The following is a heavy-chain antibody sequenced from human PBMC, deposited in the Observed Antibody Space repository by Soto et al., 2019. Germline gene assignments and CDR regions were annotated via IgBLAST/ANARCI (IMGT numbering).Heavy chain of an antibody. CDR3: ARGTYYYDSSGYYGY. CDR1: GFTFSSYS. Sequence: GRSLRLSCAASGFTFSSYSMNWVRQAPGKGLEWVSSISSSSSYIYYADSVKGRFTISRDNAKNSLYLQMNSLRAEDTAVYYCARGTYYYDSSGYYGYWGQGTLVIVS. V-gene: IGHV3-21*01. J-gene: IGHJ4*02. CDR2: ISSSSSYI. D-gene: IGHD3-22*01.